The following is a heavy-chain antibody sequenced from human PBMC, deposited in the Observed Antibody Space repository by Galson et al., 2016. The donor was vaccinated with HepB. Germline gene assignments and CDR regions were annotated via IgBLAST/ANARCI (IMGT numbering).Heavy chain of an antibody. D-gene: IGHD6-13*01. Sequence: SLRLSCAASGFTFGAFALTWVRQAPGKGLEWVAVIWYDGGNPYYADSVKGRFTISRDDSKSTLYLQMNSLRVEDTAVYYCARGGHTPAAEYFDPWGQGTLVTVSS. CDR3: ARGGHTPAAEYFDP. CDR1: GFTFGAFA. CDR2: IWYDGGNP. J-gene: IGHJ4*02. V-gene: IGHV3-33*08.